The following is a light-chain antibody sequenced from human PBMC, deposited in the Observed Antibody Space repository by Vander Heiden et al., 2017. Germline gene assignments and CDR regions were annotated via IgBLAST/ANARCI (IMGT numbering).Light chain of an antibody. V-gene: IGLV2-14*03. CDR2: DVT. CDR3: SSYTTSSTQV. CDR1: SSDGGNDNY. J-gene: IGLJ1*01. Sequence: QSALTQPASESGSPGQAISISCAGTSSDGGNDNYVSWYQQHPGKAPKLVIYDVTNRPSGVSNRFSGAKSGNTASLTISGLQPEDEADYYCSSYTTSSTQVFGTGTKVTVL.